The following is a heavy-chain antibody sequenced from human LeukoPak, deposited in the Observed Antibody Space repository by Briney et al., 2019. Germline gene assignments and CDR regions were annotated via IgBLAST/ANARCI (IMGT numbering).Heavy chain of an antibody. CDR1: GFIFGNYA. V-gene: IGHV3-23*01. Sequence: GGSLRLSCAASGFIFGNYAMSWVRQAPGKGLEWVSGIVGSVGSTYYADSVKGRFTISRDDSKNTLFLQMNSLRAEDTGVYYCAKESAAAALNWLDPWGQGTLVTVSS. J-gene: IGHJ5*02. CDR3: AKESAAAALNWLDP. D-gene: IGHD6-25*01. CDR2: IVGSVGST.